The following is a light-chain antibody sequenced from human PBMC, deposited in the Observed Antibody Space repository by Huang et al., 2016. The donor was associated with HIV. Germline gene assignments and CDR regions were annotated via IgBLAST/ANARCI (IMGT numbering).Light chain of an antibody. V-gene: IGKV1-5*03. CDR3: QQYNSVPWT. Sequence: DIQMTQSSSTLSASVGGRVTITCRASQSISTWLAWYQQKPGRAPNLLIYEASTLESEGPSRCSGGRSGTDCTLTISSLQPDDFATYYCQQYNSVPWTFGQGTKVEV. J-gene: IGKJ1*01. CDR2: EAS. CDR1: QSISTW.